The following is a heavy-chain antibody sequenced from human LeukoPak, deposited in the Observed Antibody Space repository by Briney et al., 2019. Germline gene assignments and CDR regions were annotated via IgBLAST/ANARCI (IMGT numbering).Heavy chain of an antibody. CDR2: LSSDGGST. V-gene: IGHV3-74*01. CDR1: GISVSNNY. Sequence: AGGSLRLSCAASGISVSNNYMAWVRQAPGKGLVWVSRLSSDGGSTNYADSVKGRFTTSRDNSKNTLYHQMNTLRTEDTAIYYCARSAAAGPFDYWGQGTLLTVSS. D-gene: IGHD6-13*01. CDR3: ARSAAAGPFDY. J-gene: IGHJ4*02.